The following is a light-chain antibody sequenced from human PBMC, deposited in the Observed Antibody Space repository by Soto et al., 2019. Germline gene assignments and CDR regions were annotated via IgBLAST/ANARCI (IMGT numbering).Light chain of an antibody. J-gene: IGKJ2*01. Sequence: DIQMTQSPSALSASVGDRVTITCRASQGIRRDLGWYQQKQGKAPKRLISAASRLQSGVPSRFSAGESGTEFILTISSLQPEDFATFYCLQHNDYPYTFGQGTKVEIQ. CDR2: AAS. V-gene: IGKV1-17*01. CDR3: LQHNDYPYT. CDR1: QGIRRD.